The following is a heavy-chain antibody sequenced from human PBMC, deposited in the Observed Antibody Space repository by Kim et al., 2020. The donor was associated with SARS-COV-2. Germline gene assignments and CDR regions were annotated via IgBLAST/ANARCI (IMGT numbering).Heavy chain of an antibody. J-gene: IGHJ6*02. CDR3: ARRGIGLYYYGMDV. Sequence: YSPAFQGQVTISADNSISTAYLQWSSLKASDTAMYYCARRGIGLYYYGMDVWGQGTTVTVSS. V-gene: IGHV5-51*01. D-gene: IGHD3-16*01.